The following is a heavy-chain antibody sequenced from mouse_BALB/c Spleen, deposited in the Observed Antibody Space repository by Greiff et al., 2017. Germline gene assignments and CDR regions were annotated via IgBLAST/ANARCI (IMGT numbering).Heavy chain of an antibody. V-gene: IGHV14-3*02. CDR3: ARGDGNYVGFAY. Sequence: VHVKQSGAELVKPGASVKLSCTASGFNIKDTYMHWVKQRPEQGLEWIGRIDPANGNTKYDPKFQGKATITADTSSNTAYLQLSSLTSEDTAVYYCARGDGNYVGFAYWGQGTLVTVSA. D-gene: IGHD2-1*01. CDR1: GFNIKDTY. CDR2: IDPANGNT. J-gene: IGHJ3*01.